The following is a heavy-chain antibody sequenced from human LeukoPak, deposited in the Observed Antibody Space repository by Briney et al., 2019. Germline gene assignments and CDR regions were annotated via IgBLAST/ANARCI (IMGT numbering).Heavy chain of an antibody. CDR3: ARDPTTVVTTPYYFDY. J-gene: IGHJ4*02. D-gene: IGHD4-23*01. CDR2: INDRGHT. CDR1: GGSFSGYH. Sequence: SETLSLTCAVHGGSFSGYHWNWIRQSPGKGLEWIGEINDRGHTNYNPSLESRITISVDTSKKQFSLNLSSVTAADTAVYYCARDPTTVVTTPYYFDYWGQGTLVTVSS. V-gene: IGHV4-34*01.